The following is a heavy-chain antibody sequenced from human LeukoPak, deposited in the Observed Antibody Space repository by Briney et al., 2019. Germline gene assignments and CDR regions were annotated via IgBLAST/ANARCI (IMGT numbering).Heavy chain of an antibody. Sequence: GGSVRLSCAASGFTFSSYAMSWVRQAPGKGLEWVSAISGSGGSTYYADSVKGRFTISRDNSKNTLYLQMNSLRAEDTAVYYCAKDRYYDSSVTCMDVWGQGTTVTVSS. D-gene: IGHD3-22*01. CDR1: GFTFSSYA. CDR3: AKDRYYDSSVTCMDV. CDR2: ISGSGGST. V-gene: IGHV3-23*01. J-gene: IGHJ6*02.